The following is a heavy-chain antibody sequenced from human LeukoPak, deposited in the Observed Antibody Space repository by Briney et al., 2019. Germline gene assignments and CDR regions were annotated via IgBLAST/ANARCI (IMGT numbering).Heavy chain of an antibody. Sequence: GASVKVSCKASGYTFTSYGISWVRQAPGQGLEWMGWISAYNGNTNYAQKLQGRVTMTTDTSTSTAYMELRSLRSDDTAVYYCARDRGGDFWSERWFGPWGQGTLVTVSS. V-gene: IGHV1-18*01. D-gene: IGHD3-3*01. J-gene: IGHJ5*02. CDR1: GYTFTSYG. CDR3: ARDRGGDFWSERWFGP. CDR2: ISAYNGNT.